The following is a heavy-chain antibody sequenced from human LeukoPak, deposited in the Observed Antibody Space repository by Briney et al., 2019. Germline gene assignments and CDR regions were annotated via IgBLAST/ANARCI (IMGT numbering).Heavy chain of an antibody. CDR3: AREAITTTIIVLSLDGMDV. CDR2: INPNSGGT. D-gene: IGHD3-22*01. CDR1: GYIFTDYN. V-gene: IGHV1-2*04. Sequence: VASVKVSCKASGYIFTDYNMHWVRQAPGQGLEWMGWINPNSGGTNYAQKFQGWVTMTRDTSISTAYMELSRLRSDNTAVYYCAREAITTTIIVLSLDGMDVWGQGTTVTVSS. J-gene: IGHJ6*02.